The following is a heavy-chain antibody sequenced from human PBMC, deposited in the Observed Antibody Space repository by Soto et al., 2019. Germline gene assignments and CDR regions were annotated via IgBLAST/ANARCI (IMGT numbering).Heavy chain of an antibody. CDR1: GFSLTNTGVT. V-gene: IGHV2-5*01. J-gene: IGHJ5*01. CDR3: AHSHFEILTGPFDS. D-gene: IGHD3-9*01. CDR2: VYWHDDK. Sequence: QITLKESRPSLVKPTQTLTLTCTFSGFSLTNTGVTVGWIRQPPGKALEWLALVYWHDDKRYNPSLRNRLTNAKDTPKNPVVPTIANVGPVDTATYYCAHSHFEILTGPFDSWGRGTLVTVSS.